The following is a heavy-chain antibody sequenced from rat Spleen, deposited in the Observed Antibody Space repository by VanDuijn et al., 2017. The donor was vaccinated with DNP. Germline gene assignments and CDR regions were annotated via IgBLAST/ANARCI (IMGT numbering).Heavy chain of an antibody. V-gene: IGHV5-20*01. D-gene: IGHD4-3*01. CDR2: ISYDGSSI. J-gene: IGHJ4*01. CDR3: TRYNSGYGVMDA. Sequence: EVQLAESGGGLVQPGRSLKLSCAASGFTFSDYYMAWVRQAPTKGLEWVATISYDGSSIYYRDSVKGRFTISRDNAKSTLYLQMNSLRSEDTATYYCTRYNSGYGVMDAWGQGASVTVSS. CDR1: GFTFSDYY.